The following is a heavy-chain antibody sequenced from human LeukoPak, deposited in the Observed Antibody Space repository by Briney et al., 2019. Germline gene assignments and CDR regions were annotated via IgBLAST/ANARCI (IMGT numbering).Heavy chain of an antibody. CDR2: INGDGGST. J-gene: IGHJ4*02. Sequence: GGSLRLSCAASGLTFSSYVMSWVRRAPGKGLEWVSAINGDGGSTYYAASVKGRFTISRDNAKNTLYLQMNSLRAEDTAVYYCAKAITGTNTPFDYWGQGTLVTVSS. D-gene: IGHD1-1*01. CDR3: AKAITGTNTPFDY. CDR1: GLTFSSYV. V-gene: IGHV3-23*01.